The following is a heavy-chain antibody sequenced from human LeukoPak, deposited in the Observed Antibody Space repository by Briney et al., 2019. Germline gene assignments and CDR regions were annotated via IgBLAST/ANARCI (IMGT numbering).Heavy chain of an antibody. CDR1: GFTFDDYT. J-gene: IGHJ6*02. V-gene: IGHV3-43*01. D-gene: IGHD2-15*01. Sequence: PGGSLRLSCAASGFTFDDYTMHWVRHAPGKGLEWVSLISWDGGSTYYADSVKGRFTISRDNSKNSLYLQMNSLRTGDTALYYCAKDIGGYCSGGSCYDEYGMDVWGQGTTVTVSS. CDR2: ISWDGGST. CDR3: AKDIGGYCSGGSCYDEYGMDV.